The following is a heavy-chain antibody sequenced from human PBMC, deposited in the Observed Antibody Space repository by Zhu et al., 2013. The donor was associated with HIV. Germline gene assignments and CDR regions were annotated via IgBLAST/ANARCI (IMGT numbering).Heavy chain of an antibody. Sequence: QVQLVQSGSEVKKAGAPVKVSCKSSGYTFGSYEINWLRQATGQGPEWIGWMNPNSGNRDYAQKFQGRVTITMTSSISTVYMELSNLTSEDTAVYFCARGNSLYYYLLTGYSYYYYYIDVWAEGPRSPSP. D-gene: IGHD3-9*01. CDR3: ARGNSLYYYLLTGYSYYYYYIDV. CDR1: GYTFGSYE. CDR2: MNPNSGNR. V-gene: IGHV1-8*01. J-gene: IGHJ6*03.